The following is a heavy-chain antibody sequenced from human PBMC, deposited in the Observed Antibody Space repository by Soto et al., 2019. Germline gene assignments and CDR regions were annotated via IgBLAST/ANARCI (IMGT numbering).Heavy chain of an antibody. CDR1: GYTFTSYA. CDR3: ARDRRYCSSTSCPVGDWFAP. Sequence: QVQLVQSGAEVKKPGASVKVSCKASGYTFTSYAMHLVRQAPGQRLEWMGWINAGNGNTKYSQKFQGRVTITRDTYAIPAYMGQSSLRSELTAVYYCARDRRYCSSTSCPVGDWFAPWGQGTLVTVSS. D-gene: IGHD2-2*01. J-gene: IGHJ5*02. V-gene: IGHV1-3*01. CDR2: INAGNGNT.